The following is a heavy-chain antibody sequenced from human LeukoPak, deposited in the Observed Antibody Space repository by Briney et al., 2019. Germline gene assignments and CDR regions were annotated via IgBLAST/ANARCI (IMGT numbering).Heavy chain of an antibody. D-gene: IGHD2-21*02. CDR3: TTEGAYCGGDCQEYDY. Sequence: GGSLRLSCAAPGFTFSDAWMSWVRQAPGKGLEWVGRIKSKTDGGTTDYAAPVKGRFTISRDDSKNTLYLQMNSLKTEDTAVYYCTTEGAYCGGDCQEYDYWGQGTLVTVSS. CDR2: IKSKTDGGTT. V-gene: IGHV3-15*01. J-gene: IGHJ4*02. CDR1: GFTFSDAW.